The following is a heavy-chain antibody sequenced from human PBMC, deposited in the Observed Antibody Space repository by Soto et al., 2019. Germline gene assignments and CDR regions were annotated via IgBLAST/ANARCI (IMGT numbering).Heavy chain of an antibody. CDR1: GFTFSNYA. CDR3: AREFYYYYMDV. J-gene: IGHJ6*03. CDR2: ISGI. Sequence: LSLTCAASGFTFSNYAMRWVRQAPGKGLEWVSGISGIADSVKGRFTISRDNSKNTLYLQMNSLRAEDTAVYYCAREFYYYYMDVWGKGTTVTVSS. V-gene: IGHV3-23*01.